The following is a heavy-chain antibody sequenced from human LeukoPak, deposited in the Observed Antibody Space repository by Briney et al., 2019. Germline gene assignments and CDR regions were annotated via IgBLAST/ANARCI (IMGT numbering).Heavy chain of an antibody. CDR2: IKPNSGGT. J-gene: IGHJ4*02. D-gene: IGHD4-17*01. CDR3: ASAESHDYGET. Sequence: GASVKASCKASGYTFAGYYVHWVRQAPGQGLEWMGWIKPNSGGTQYAQRFRGRVTMTRDTSITTAYMELTGLRSDDTAVYFCASAESHDYGETWGQGTLVTVSS. CDR1: GYTFAGYY. V-gene: IGHV1-2*02.